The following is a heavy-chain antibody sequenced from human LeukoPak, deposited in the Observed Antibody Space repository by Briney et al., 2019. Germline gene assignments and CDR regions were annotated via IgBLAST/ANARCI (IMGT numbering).Heavy chain of an antibody. J-gene: IGHJ4*02. V-gene: IGHV3-13*01. CDR1: GFTFSRYD. D-gene: IGHD3-16*01. Sequence: PGGSLRLSCAASGFTFSRYDMHWVRQAPGKGLEWVSGIGTGGDKFYPGSEEDRFTISRDNAKNSFYLQMSYLRSGDTAVYYCARGWGGYARSWGALDYWGQGALVTVSS. CDR3: ARGWGGYARSWGALDY. CDR2: IGTGGDK.